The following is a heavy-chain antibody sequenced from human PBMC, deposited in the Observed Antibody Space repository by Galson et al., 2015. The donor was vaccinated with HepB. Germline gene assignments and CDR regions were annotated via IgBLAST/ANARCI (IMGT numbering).Heavy chain of an antibody. V-gene: IGHV3-30*18. J-gene: IGHJ4*02. CDR2: LSSDVSHK. Sequence: SLRLSCAASGFTFSSYGMHWVRQAPGKGLEWVVVLSSDVSHKYYADSVKGRFTISRDNSKNTLYLQINSLRAEDTAIYYCAKRADTVLRGVSLDYWGQGTLVTVSS. CDR1: GFTFSSYG. D-gene: IGHD3-10*01. CDR3: AKRADTVLRGVSLDY.